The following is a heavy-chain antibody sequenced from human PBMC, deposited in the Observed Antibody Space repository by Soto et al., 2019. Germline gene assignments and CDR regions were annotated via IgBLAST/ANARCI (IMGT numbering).Heavy chain of an antibody. Sequence: QVQLQQSGAGLLKPSETLSLTCAVYGESFSGYIWTWIRQTPGKGLQWIGQINHSGSAYYNPSLTNRVTISVHTSNSQFSLELSSVTAADTAVYYCARGLITGSHYSGGWYYFDSWGQGTQVTVSS. CDR3: ARGLITGSHYSGGWYYFDS. D-gene: IGHD6-19*01. J-gene: IGHJ4*02. V-gene: IGHV4-34*01. CDR1: GESFSGYI. CDR2: INHSGSA.